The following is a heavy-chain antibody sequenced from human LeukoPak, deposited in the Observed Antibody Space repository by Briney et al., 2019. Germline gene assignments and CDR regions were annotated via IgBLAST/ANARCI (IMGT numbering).Heavy chain of an antibody. V-gene: IGHV3-7*03. CDR2: IKQDGSEK. D-gene: IGHD3-16*02. Sequence: GGSLRLSCAASGFTFSSYWMSWVRQAPGKGLEWVANIKQDGSEKYYVDSVKGRFTISRDNAKNSLYLQMNSLRAEDTAVYYCARGFRGSYRFVVYWGQGTLVTVSS. CDR1: GFTFSSYW. CDR3: ARGFRGSYRFVVY. J-gene: IGHJ4*02.